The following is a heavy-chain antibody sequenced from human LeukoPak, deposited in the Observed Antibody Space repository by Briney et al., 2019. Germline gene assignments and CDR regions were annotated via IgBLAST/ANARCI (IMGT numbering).Heavy chain of an antibody. D-gene: IGHD2-21*01. Sequence: PSETLSLTCTVSGDSISSSYWSWIRQPAGKGLEWIGRVYTSGSTNYNYNPSLKSRLTMSVDTSKNQFSLKLGSVTAADTAVYYCARDPNSALWGQGTLVTVSS. J-gene: IGHJ4*02. CDR3: ARDPNSAL. V-gene: IGHV4-4*07. CDR2: VYTSGST. CDR1: GDSISSSY.